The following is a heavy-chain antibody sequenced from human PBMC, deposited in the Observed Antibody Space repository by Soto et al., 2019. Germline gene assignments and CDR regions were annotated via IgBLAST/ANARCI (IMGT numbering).Heavy chain of an antibody. J-gene: IGHJ4*02. CDR1: GFSLRTSGVS. V-gene: IGHV2-5*01. D-gene: IGHD6-25*01. Sequence: QITLKESGPTLVKPTQTLTLTCSVSGFSLRTSGVSVGWIRQPPGKALEWLAFIYWNDDKRYSPSLQSRLTIIKDNSKKEVVLTMTTMDPLDTGTYYCAYRVGSRGSFDYWGQGTLVTVSS. CDR3: AYRVGSRGSFDY. CDR2: IYWNDDK.